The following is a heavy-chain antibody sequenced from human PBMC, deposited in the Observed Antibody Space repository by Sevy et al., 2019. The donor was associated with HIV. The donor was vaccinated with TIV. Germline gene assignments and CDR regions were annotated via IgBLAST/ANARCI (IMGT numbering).Heavy chain of an antibody. Sequence: GGSLRLSCAASGFTFSDHGMHWVRQAPGKGLDWVAAISYDGNSRYYADSVKGRFTISRDNSKNTLYLQMDSVRPEDSAVYYCAKEDYGGNLPNYFASWGQGTRVTVSS. D-gene: IGHD4-17*01. V-gene: IGHV3-30*18. CDR3: AKEDYGGNLPNYFAS. J-gene: IGHJ4*02. CDR2: ISYDGNSR. CDR1: GFTFSDHG.